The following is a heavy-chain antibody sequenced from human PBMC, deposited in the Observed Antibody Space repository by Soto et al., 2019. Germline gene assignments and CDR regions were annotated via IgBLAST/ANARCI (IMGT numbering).Heavy chain of an antibody. CDR2: ISAYNGNT. CDR1: GYTFTSYG. J-gene: IGHJ4*02. D-gene: IGHD3-9*01. V-gene: IGHV1-18*01. Sequence: ASVKVSCKASGYTFTSYGISWVRQAPGQGLEWMGWISAYNGNTNYAQKLQGRVTMTTEKSTNTAYMDLRSLTSDDTAVYYCARDEGGYDILTGYYKAHHFDYWGQGVPVTAPQ. CDR3: ARDEGGYDILTGYYKAHHFDY.